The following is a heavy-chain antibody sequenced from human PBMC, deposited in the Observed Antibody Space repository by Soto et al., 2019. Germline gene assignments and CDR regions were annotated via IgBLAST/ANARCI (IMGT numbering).Heavy chain of an antibody. Sequence: SSETLSLTCTVSGGSISSYYWSWIRQPPGKGLEWIGYIYYSGSTNYNPSLKSRVTISVDTSKNQFSLKLSSVTAAYTAVYYCVGAFDIWGQGTMVTVSS. CDR3: VGAFDI. CDR2: IYYSGST. V-gene: IGHV4-59*01. J-gene: IGHJ3*02. CDR1: GGSISSYY. D-gene: IGHD3-16*01.